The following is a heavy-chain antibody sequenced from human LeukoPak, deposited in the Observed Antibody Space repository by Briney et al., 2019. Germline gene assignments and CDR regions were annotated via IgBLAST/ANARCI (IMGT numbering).Heavy chain of an antibody. Sequence: GGSLRLSCAASGFTFSGYGMHWVRQAPDKGLEWVAVIWYDGNNKYYADSVKGRFTISRDNSKNTLYLQMNSLRVEDTAVYYCAKDWGYTTMVSYYFDYWGQGALVAVSS. J-gene: IGHJ4*02. CDR2: IWYDGNNK. CDR1: GFTFSGYG. CDR3: AKDWGYTTMVSYYFDY. D-gene: IGHD5-18*01. V-gene: IGHV3-33*06.